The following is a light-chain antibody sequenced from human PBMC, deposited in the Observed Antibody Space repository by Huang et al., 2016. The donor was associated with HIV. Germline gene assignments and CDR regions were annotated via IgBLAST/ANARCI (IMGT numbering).Light chain of an antibody. V-gene: IGKV1-39*01. J-gene: IGKJ2*01. CDR2: AAS. Sequence: DIQMTQSPSSLSASVGDRVTITCRASQTSTTYLNWYQQKPGKAPKILIYAASSLQSGVPSRFSGSGSGTDFTLTISSLQPEDFATYFCQQSYSTRYTFGQGTKLEIK. CDR3: QQSYSTRYT. CDR1: QTSTTY.